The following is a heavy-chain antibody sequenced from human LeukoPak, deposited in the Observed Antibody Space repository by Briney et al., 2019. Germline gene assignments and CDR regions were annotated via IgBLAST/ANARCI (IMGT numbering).Heavy chain of an antibody. V-gene: IGHV3-23*01. CDR3: ANEVRPNDY. CDR1: GFTFSSYS. Sequence: PGKPLRLSCATSGFTFSSYSMGWVRQAPGKGLEWVSAITDSGDYTDYAESVKGRFTISRDNSENTVYLQLNSLRVEDTAVYYCANEVRPNDYWGQGTLVTVSS. CDR2: ITDSGDYT. D-gene: IGHD1-1*01. J-gene: IGHJ4*02.